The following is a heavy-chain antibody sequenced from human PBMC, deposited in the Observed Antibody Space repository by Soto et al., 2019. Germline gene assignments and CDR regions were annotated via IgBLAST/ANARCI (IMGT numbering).Heavy chain of an antibody. D-gene: IGHD2-2*01. Sequence: PGGSLRLSCAASGFTFSSYWMHWVRQAPGKGLEYVSAISSFGGGTYYVDSVKGRFTLTRDNSKNTLYLQMSNLRTEDTAMYYCAKGPCSSDNCYLDFWGQGTLVTVSS. CDR2: ISSFGGGT. CDR3: AKGPCSSDNCYLDF. V-gene: IGHV3-64D*06. J-gene: IGHJ4*02. CDR1: GFTFSSYW.